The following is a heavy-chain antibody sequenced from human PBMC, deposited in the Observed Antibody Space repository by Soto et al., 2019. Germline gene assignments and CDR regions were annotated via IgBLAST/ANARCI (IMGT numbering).Heavy chain of an antibody. CDR1: GFTFSSYW. J-gene: IGHJ6*03. Sequence: PGGSLRLSCAASGFTFSSYWMSWVRQAPGKGLEWVANIKQDGSEKYYVDSVKGRFTISRDNAKNSLYLQMNSLRAEDTAVYYCARERVSATIYENYYYYMDVWGKGTTVTVSS. D-gene: IGHD5-12*01. CDR3: ARERVSATIYENYYYYMDV. V-gene: IGHV3-7*01. CDR2: IKQDGSEK.